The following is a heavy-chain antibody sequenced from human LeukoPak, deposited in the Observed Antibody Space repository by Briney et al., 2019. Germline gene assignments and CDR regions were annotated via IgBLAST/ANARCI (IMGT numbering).Heavy chain of an antibody. CDR1: GYTFTGYY. CDR3: ARDGYYYDSSGYYY. Sequence: ALVKVSCKASGYTFTGYYMHWVRQAPGQGLEWMGWINPNSGGTNYAQKFQGRVTLTRDTSISTAYMELSRLRSDDTAVYYCARDGYYYDSSGYYYWGQGTLVTVSS. V-gene: IGHV1-2*02. CDR2: INPNSGGT. J-gene: IGHJ4*02. D-gene: IGHD3-22*01.